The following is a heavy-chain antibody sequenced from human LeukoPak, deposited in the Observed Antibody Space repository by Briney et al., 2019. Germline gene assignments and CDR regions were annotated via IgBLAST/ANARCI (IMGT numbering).Heavy chain of an antibody. CDR3: ARDRYGDFEDY. D-gene: IGHD4-17*01. V-gene: IGHV4-30-4*08. CDR2: ISYSGTP. CDR1: GGSINTANYY. J-gene: IGHJ4*02. Sequence: SQTLSLTCNVSGGSINTANYYWTWNRQPPGKGVEWVGYISYSGTPYYNPSLNSRVTFSLDTSKTQFSLILNSVTAADTAMYYCARDRYGDFEDYWGQGTLVTVSS.